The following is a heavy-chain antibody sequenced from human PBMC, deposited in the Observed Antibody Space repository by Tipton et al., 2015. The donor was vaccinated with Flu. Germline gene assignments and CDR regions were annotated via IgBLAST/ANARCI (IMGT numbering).Heavy chain of an antibody. D-gene: IGHD3-16*01. Sequence: TLSLTCNVTGGSISRYYWSWIRQSPGKGLEWIGYVYSSGSTNYNPSLRSRVTISVDTNKNQFSLKLDFVTAADMAVYYCAGRKDYLFDYWGQGTLVTVSS. CDR1: GGSISRYY. CDR2: VYSSGST. J-gene: IGHJ4*02. V-gene: IGHV4-59*12. CDR3: AGRKDYLFDY.